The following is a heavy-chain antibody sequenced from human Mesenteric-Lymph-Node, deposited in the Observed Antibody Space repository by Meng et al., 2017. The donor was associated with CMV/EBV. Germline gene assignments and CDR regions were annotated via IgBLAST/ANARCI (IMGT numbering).Heavy chain of an antibody. V-gene: IGHV3-66*02. D-gene: IGHD6-19*01. CDR2: IYSGGST. CDR3: ARDTYSSGWYGGFDY. J-gene: IGHJ4*02. Sequence: LSLTCAASGFTVSNNYISWVRQAPGKGLEWVSVIYSGGSTYYAESVKGRFTMSRDNSKSTLYLQMNSLRPEDTAIYYCARDTYSSGWYGGFDYWGQGTLVTVSS. CDR1: GFTVSNNY.